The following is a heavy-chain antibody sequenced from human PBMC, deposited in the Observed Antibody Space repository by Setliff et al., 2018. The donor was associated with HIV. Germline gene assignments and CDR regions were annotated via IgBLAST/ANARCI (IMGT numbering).Heavy chain of an antibody. D-gene: IGHD3-10*01. CDR1: GGSFGVYR. Sequence: SETLSLTCTISGGSFGVYRWSWVRQSAGRGLEWIGRIDGSGTTDYKPSLKGRVAISVDTSRNQFSLRVTSVTAADTAVYFCARDRHSSGLGSYGPWGPGILVTVSS. V-gene: IGHV4-4*07. J-gene: IGHJ5*02. CDR2: IDGSGTT. CDR3: ARDRHSSGLGSYGP.